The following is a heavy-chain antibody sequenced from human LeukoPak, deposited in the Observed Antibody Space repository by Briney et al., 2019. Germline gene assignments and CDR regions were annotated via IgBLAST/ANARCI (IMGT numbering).Heavy chain of an antibody. J-gene: IGHJ3*02. D-gene: IGHD6-13*01. CDR1: GGTFSSYA. CDR3: ARGSSRGYAFDI. CDR2: TIPIFGTA. Sequence: ASVKVSCKASGGTFSSYAISWVRQAPGQGLEWMGGTIPIFGTANYAQKFQGRVTITADESTSTAYIELSSLRSEDTAVYYCARGSSRGYAFDIWGQGTMVTVSS. V-gene: IGHV1-69*13.